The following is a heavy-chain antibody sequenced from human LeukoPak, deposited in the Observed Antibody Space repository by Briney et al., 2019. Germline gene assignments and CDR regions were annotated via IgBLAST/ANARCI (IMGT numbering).Heavy chain of an antibody. CDR2: TYYRSKWYN. D-gene: IGHD3-10*01. CDR3: AGDFGAGSYRYGMDV. CDR1: GDSVSSSSVA. V-gene: IGHV6-1*01. Sequence: SQTLSLTCAISGDSVSSSSVAWNWIRQSPSRGLEWLGRTYYRSKWYNDYAESVKSRITINADTSKNQFSLRLSSVTAADTAVYYCAGDFGAGSYRYGMDVWGQGTAVTVSS. J-gene: IGHJ6*02.